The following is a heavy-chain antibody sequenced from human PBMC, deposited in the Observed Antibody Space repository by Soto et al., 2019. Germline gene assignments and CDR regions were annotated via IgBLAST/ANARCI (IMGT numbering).Heavy chain of an antibody. CDR1: GGCISSSSYY. V-gene: IGHV4-39*01. D-gene: IGHD6-13*01. CDR2: IYYSGST. Sequence: QLQLQESGPGLVKPSETLSLTCTVSGGCISSSSYYWGWIRQPPGKGLEWIGSIYYSGSTYYNPSLNSRVTISVDTSKNQFSLKLSSVTAADTAVYYCARRQSSSWYGLWGQGTLVTVSS. J-gene: IGHJ4*02. CDR3: ARRQSSSWYGL.